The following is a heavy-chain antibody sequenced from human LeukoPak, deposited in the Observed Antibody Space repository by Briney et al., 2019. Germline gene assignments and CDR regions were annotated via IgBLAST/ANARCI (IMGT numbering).Heavy chain of an antibody. Sequence: GGSLRLSCAASGFTFSSYVMYWVRQAPGKGLECVAVIAYDGSNKYYADSVKGRFTISRDNSKNTLYLQMNSLRAEDTAVYYWAIDGAHCAGGSCHSYNAFDICGQGTVVTVSS. V-gene: IGHV3-30*04. D-gene: IGHD2-15*01. J-gene: IGHJ3*02. CDR3: AIDGAHCAGGSCHSYNAFDI. CDR1: GFTFSSYV. CDR2: IAYDGSNK.